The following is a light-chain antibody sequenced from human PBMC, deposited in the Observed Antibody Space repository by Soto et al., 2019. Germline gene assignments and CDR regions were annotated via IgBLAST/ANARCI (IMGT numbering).Light chain of an antibody. Sequence: QSVLTQPRSVFGSPGQSVTISCTGTSSDVGRYDYVSWYQQYPGEAPKLIIYDVTERPSGVPDRFSGSKSGNTASLTISGLRAEDEAAYSCCSFAGSYSYVFGRGTKVTVL. CDR2: DVT. J-gene: IGLJ1*01. CDR1: SSDVGRYDY. CDR3: CSFAGSYSYV. V-gene: IGLV2-11*01.